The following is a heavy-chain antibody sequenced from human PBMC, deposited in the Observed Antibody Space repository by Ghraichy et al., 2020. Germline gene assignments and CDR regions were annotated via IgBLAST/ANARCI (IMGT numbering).Heavy chain of an antibody. V-gene: IGHV4-39*01. J-gene: IGHJ3*02. Sequence: ETLSLTCTVSSGSISSSSYYWGWIRQPPGKGLEWIGSIYYSGSTYYNPSLKSRVTISVDTSKNQFSLKLSSVTAADTAVYYCARLVSSGWPLNGVAFDIWGQGTMVTVSS. CDR1: SGSISSSSYY. CDR3: ARLVSSGWPLNGVAFDI. D-gene: IGHD6-19*01. CDR2: IYYSGST.